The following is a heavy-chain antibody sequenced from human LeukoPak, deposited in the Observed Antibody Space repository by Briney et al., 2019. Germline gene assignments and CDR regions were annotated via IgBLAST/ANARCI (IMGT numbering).Heavy chain of an antibody. Sequence: SETLSLTCTASGGSISSSSYYWGWIRQPPGKGLEWIGSIYYSGSTYYNPSLKSRVTISVDTSKNQFSLKLSSVTAADTAVYYCARNRSDLYDSSGYYLPSYFDYWGQGTLVTVSS. CDR3: ARNRSDLYDSSGYYLPSYFDY. CDR2: IYYSGST. J-gene: IGHJ4*02. D-gene: IGHD3-22*01. CDR1: GGSISSSSYY. V-gene: IGHV4-39*07.